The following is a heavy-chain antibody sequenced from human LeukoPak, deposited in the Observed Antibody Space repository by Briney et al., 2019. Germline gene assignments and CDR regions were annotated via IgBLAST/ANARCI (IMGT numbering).Heavy chain of an antibody. CDR1: GFTFSNAW. J-gene: IGHJ4*02. D-gene: IGHD6-19*01. CDR3: TKATPDSTGWIDY. V-gene: IGHV3-15*01. CDR2: IKSKTDGGTT. Sequence: PGGSLRLSCVASGFTFSNAWMSWVRQAPGKGLEWVGRIKSKTDGGTTDYVAPVKGRFSISRDDAENTLYLQMNSLKTEDTAVYYCTKATPDSTGWIDYWGQGNLVTVSS.